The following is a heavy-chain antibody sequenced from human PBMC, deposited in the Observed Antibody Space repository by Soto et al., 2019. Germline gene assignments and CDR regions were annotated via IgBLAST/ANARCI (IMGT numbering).Heavy chain of an antibody. CDR3: ARDLLHDYGDYGVDY. CDR2: ISAYNGNT. Sequence: QGLEWMGWISAYNGNTNYAQKLQGRVTMTTDTPTSTAYMELRSLRSDDTAVYYCARDLLHDYGDYGVDYWGQGTLVTGSS. J-gene: IGHJ4*02. V-gene: IGHV1-18*01. D-gene: IGHD4-17*01.